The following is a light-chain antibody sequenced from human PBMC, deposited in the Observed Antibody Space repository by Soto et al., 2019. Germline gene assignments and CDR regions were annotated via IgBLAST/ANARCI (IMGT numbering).Light chain of an antibody. CDR3: QQDITPRLT. V-gene: IGKV3-15*01. Sequence: EIVMTQSPATLSVSPGERATLSCRASQSVSSNLAWYQQKTGQAPRLLIYGASTRATGIPARFSGGGSGTEFTLTISSLQAEDFAVYYCQQDITPRLTFGGGTKVEIK. CDR2: GAS. J-gene: IGKJ4*01. CDR1: QSVSSN.